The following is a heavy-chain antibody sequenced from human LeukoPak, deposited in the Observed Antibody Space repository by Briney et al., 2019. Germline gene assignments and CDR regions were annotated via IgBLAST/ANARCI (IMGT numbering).Heavy chain of an antibody. D-gene: IGHD3-3*01. V-gene: IGHV4-59*01. J-gene: IGHJ4*02. CDR3: ARVLPAYDFRYYFDY. CDR2: IYYSGST. CDR1: GGSISSYY. Sequence: SETLSLTCTVSGGSISSYYWSWIRQPPGKGLEWIGYIYYSGSTNYNPSLKSRVTISVDTSKNQFPLKLSSVTAADTAVYYCARVLPAYDFRYYFDYWGQGTLVTVSS.